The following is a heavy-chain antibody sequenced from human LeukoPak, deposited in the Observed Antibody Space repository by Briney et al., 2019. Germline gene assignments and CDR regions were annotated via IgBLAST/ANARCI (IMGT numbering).Heavy chain of an antibody. CDR2: IYYSGST. V-gene: IGHV4-31*03. J-gene: IGHJ6*02. CDR1: GGSISSGGYY. Sequence: SKTLSLTCTVSGGSISSGGYYWSWIRQHPGKGLEWIGYIYYSGSTYYNPSLKSRVTISVDTSKNQSSLKLSSVTAVDTAVYYCAKGGGYDYYYYGMDVWGQGTTVTVSS. D-gene: IGHD5-12*01. CDR3: AKGGGYDYYYYGMDV.